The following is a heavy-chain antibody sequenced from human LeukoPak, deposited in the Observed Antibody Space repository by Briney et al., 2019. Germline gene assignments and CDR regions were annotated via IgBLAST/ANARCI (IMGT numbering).Heavy chain of an antibody. CDR1: GFIFSSYG. Sequence: PGGSLRLSCAASGFIFSSYGMHWVRQAPGKGLEWVAVISYDGSNKYYADSVKGRFTISRDNSKNTLYLQMNSLRAEDTAVYYCAKEKGNTIYWGLVGSAFDIWGQGTMVTVSS. J-gene: IGHJ3*02. CDR2: ISYDGSNK. CDR3: AKEKGNTIYWGLVGSAFDI. V-gene: IGHV3-30*18. D-gene: IGHD3-3*01.